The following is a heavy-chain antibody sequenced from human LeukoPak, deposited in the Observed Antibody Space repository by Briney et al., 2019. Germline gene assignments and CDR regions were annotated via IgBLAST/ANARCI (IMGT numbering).Heavy chain of an antibody. CDR2: ISPSGGST. J-gene: IGHJ5*02. CDR3: ARDREIRNWFDP. CDR1: GYTFTSNY. Sequence: ASVKVSCKAFGYTFTSNYMHWVRQAPGQGPEWMGVISPSGGSTTYAQKFQGRVTLTRDMSTSTDYLELSSLRSEDTAVYYCARDREIRNWFDPWGQGTLVTVSS. V-gene: IGHV1-46*01. D-gene: IGHD5-24*01.